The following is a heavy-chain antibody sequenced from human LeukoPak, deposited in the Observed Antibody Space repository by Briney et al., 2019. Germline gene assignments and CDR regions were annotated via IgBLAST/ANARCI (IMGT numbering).Heavy chain of an antibody. CDR3: ARDQDGVGTTIDF. D-gene: IGHD1/OR15-1a*01. J-gene: IGHJ4*02. CDR1: GFNFGPYW. CDR2: INGDGSGT. Sequence: GGSLRLSCAASGFNFGPYWMHWVRQAPGKGLVWVARINGDGSGTWYADSVKGRFTISRDNARNTLSLQMNSLRAEDTALYYCARDQDGVGTTIDFWGQGTLVTVSS. V-gene: IGHV3-74*01.